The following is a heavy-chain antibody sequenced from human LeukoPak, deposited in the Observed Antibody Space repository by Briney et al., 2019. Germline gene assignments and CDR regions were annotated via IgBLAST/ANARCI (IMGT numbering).Heavy chain of an antibody. CDR1: GFTFSSYA. CDR3: AKPQQLWLPVEPDYYFDF. J-gene: IGHJ4*02. CDR2: ISGSGGST. D-gene: IGHD5-18*01. Sequence: PGGSLRLSCAASGFTFSSYAMHWVRQAPGKGLEWVSAISGSGGSTYYADSVKGRFTISRDNSKNTLYLQMNSLRAEDTAVYYCAKPQQLWLPVEPDYYFDFWGQGTLVTVSS. V-gene: IGHV3-23*01.